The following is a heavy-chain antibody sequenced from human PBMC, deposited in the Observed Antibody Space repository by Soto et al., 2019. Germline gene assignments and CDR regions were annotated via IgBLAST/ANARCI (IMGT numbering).Heavy chain of an antibody. V-gene: IGHV3-23*01. Sequence: EVQLSESGGGLAHPGGSLRLSCAASGFTFSDYVMSWVRQAPGKGLEWVSGISGSGDKPYYVDSVKGRFTVSRDNSKDTLSLQMDSLRPEDTAVYYCARDKHSASWYYDPMAVWGQGIMVTVSS. D-gene: IGHD2-2*01. CDR2: ISGSGDKP. CDR1: GFTFSDYV. J-gene: IGHJ6*02. CDR3: ARDKHSASWYYDPMAV.